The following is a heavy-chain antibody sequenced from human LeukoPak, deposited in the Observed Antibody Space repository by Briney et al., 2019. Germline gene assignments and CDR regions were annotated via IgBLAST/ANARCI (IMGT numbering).Heavy chain of an antibody. CDR1: GGSFSGYY. Sequence: SETLSVTCAVYGGSFSGYYWSGIRQPPGKGLEWIGEINHSGSTNYNPSLKSRVTISVDTSKNQFSLKLSSVTAADTAVYYCARHRGKVVVPAAIRGAFNVCGQGTMVTVSS. CDR3: ARHRGKVVVPAAIRGAFNV. D-gene: IGHD2-2*01. V-gene: IGHV4-34*01. CDR2: INHSGST. J-gene: IGHJ3*01.